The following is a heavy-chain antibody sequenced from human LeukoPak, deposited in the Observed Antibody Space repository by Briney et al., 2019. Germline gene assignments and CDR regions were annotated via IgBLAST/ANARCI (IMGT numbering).Heavy chain of an antibody. Sequence: GEPLNISCQGSGYSFTSSWIGWARRLPGKGLELMGFIHLGDSDTRYCPSFQGQVTISADKSISTAYLEWSSRKASDTAMYYCASIRSSGWYKRGTYYFNYWGQGSLVTVSS. D-gene: IGHD6-19*01. CDR3: ASIRSSGWYKRGTYYFNY. CDR1: GYSFTSSW. J-gene: IGHJ4*02. CDR2: IHLGDSDT. V-gene: IGHV5-51*01.